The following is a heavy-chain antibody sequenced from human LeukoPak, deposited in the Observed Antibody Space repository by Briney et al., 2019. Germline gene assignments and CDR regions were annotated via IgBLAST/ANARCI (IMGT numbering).Heavy chain of an antibody. J-gene: IGHJ3*02. Sequence: GGSPRLSCAASGFTFSSYAMSWVRQAPGKGLEWVPAISGSGGSTYYADSVKGRFTISRDNSKNTLCLQMNSLRAEDTAVYYCATLSGSYGDAFDIWGQGTMVTVSS. CDR2: ISGSGGST. V-gene: IGHV3-23*01. CDR3: ATLSGSYGDAFDI. D-gene: IGHD1-26*01. CDR1: GFTFSSYA.